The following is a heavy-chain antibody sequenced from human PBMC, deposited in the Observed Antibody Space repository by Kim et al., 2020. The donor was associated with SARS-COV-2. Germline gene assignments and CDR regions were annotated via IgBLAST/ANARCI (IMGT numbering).Heavy chain of an antibody. D-gene: IGHD2-15*01. CDR3: ARGRRGYCSGGSCYYYYGMDV. Sequence: GGSLRLSCAASGFTFSSYSMNWVRQAPGKGLEWVSSISSSSSYIYYADSVKGRFTISRDNAKNSLYLQMNSLRAEDTAVYYCARGRRGYCSGGSCYYYYGMDVWGQGTTVTVSS. CDR1: GFTFSSYS. J-gene: IGHJ6*02. CDR2: ISSSSSYI. V-gene: IGHV3-21*01.